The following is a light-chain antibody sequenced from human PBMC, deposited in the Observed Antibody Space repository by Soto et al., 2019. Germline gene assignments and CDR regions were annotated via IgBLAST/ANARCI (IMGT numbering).Light chain of an antibody. Sequence: IQMTQSPSSLAASVGYRVTITCQASQNINNYLNWYQQKPGRAPKLLIYDASNLEAGVPSRLRGSGSGTDFTFTISRLQPEDIATYYCQQYENLPTFGQGTRLEIK. CDR2: DAS. V-gene: IGKV1-33*01. J-gene: IGKJ5*01. CDR1: QNINNY. CDR3: QQYENLPT.